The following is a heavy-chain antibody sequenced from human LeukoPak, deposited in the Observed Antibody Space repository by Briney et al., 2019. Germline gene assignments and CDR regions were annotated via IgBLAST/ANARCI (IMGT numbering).Heavy chain of an antibody. CDR1: GFTFSSYA. CDR3: ARDLGQYYDTSDNWFDP. V-gene: IGHV3-23*01. CDR2: ISHSGATT. D-gene: IGHD3-22*01. Sequence: GGSLRLSYAASGFTFSSYAMNWVRQAPGKGLEWVSAISHSGATTYYADSVKGRFTISRDNAKNTLNLQMNSLRAEDTAVYYCARDLGQYYDTSDNWFDPWGQGTLVTVSS. J-gene: IGHJ5*02.